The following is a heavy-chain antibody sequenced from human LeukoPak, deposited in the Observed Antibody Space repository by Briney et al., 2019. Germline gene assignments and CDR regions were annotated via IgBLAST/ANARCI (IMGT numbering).Heavy chain of an antibody. J-gene: IGHJ4*02. CDR2: INQGATTK. V-gene: IGHV3-7*01. CDR1: GFTFSRHW. CDR3: ARDPGGCGGDCYGPHWFDY. D-gene: IGHD2-21*02. Sequence: PGGSLRLSCAASGFTFSRHWMSWVRQAPGKGLEWVASINQGATTKNYVDSAQGRFIISRDNAKNSLYLQMNSLRAEDTAVYYCARDPGGCGGDCYGPHWFDYWGQGTLVTVSS.